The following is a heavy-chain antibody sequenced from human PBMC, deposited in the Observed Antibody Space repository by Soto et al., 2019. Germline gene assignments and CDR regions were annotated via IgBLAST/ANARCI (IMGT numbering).Heavy chain of an antibody. Sequence: EVQLVESGGGLVQPGGSLRLSCAASGFSFSSYWMSWVHQAPGKGLEWVANIKQDGSAKYYVESVEGRFTISRDNAKNSLYLQMDSLRAEDTAVYYCAPWGGTCNSSSCYGGYWGQGTLVTVSS. D-gene: IGHD2-2*01. CDR2: IKQDGSAK. J-gene: IGHJ4*02. CDR1: GFSFSSYW. CDR3: APWGGTCNSSSCYGGY. V-gene: IGHV3-7*01.